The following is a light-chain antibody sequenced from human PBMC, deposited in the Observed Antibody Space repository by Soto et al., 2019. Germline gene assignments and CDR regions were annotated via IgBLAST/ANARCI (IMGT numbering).Light chain of an antibody. J-gene: IGLJ1*01. CDR3: FSFTTDWTHV. Sequence: QSALTQPASVSGSPGQSITISCTGSSSDIGAYNYVSWFQQYPGKAPKLIISEVSNRPSGVPNRFSGSKSGTAASLTISGLQTEDEADYFCFSFTTDWTHVFGTGTKVTVL. CDR2: EVS. V-gene: IGLV2-14*01. CDR1: SSDIGAYNY.